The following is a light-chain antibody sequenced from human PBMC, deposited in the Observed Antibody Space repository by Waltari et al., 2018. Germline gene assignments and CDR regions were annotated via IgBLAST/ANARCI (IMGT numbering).Light chain of an antibody. V-gene: IGKV3-11*01. CDR1: QSVRKY. Sequence: EIVLKQSPATLSTSPGERATLSCRASQSVRKYLAWYQQKPGQAPGLLIYDTSNRETGIPDRFTGSGSGTDFTLTISNVEPEDFAVYYCQQRKDWPLTFGGGTKVEIK. CDR2: DTS. CDR3: QQRKDWPLT. J-gene: IGKJ4*02.